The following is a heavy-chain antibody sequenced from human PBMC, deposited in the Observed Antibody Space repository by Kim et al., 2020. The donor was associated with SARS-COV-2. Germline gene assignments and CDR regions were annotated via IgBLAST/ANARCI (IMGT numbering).Heavy chain of an antibody. Sequence: ASVKVSCKASGYTFTNYVINWVRQAPGQGLEWMGWIDTKTGNPMYAQGFTGGFVFTLDTSVSTTYLQISSLKTEDTAVYYCVRWNNMGGSGWFDPWGQGTLVIVSS. CDR2: IDTKTGNP. J-gene: IGHJ5*02. V-gene: IGHV7-4-1*02. CDR1: GYTFTNYV. CDR3: VRWNNMGGSGWFDP. D-gene: IGHD6-25*01.